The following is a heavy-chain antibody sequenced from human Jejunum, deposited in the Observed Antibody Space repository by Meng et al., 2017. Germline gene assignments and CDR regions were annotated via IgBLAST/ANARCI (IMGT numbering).Heavy chain of an antibody. V-gene: IGHV4-61*08. D-gene: IGHD1-26*01. CDR2: AST. CDR3: ARDHMGSLDY. CDR1: GGSVSSAGYQ. J-gene: IGHJ4*02. Sequence: HVQRQGWGPGSVSPSEPLSLTCSASGGSVSSAGYQWSWIRQPPGKGLEWIGYASTNYNPSLKSRVTISVDTSKNQFSLRLTSVTAADTAVYYCARDHMGSLDYWGQGILVTVSS.